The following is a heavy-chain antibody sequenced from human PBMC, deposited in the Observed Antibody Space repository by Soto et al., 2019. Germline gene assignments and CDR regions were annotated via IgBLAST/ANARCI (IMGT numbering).Heavy chain of an antibody. V-gene: IGHV4-31*01. CDR3: ASSSKSPVPTFDY. CDR1: GGSISSGGYY. D-gene: IGHD4-17*01. Sequence: QVQLQESGPGLVKPSQTLSLTCTVSGGSISSGGYYWSWIRQHPGKGLEWIGYIYYSGSTYYNPSLQSQVQLSIDKSKTQFYLKLRSVTAADTAVYYCASSSKSPVPTFDYWGQGTLVTVSS. CDR2: IYYSGST. J-gene: IGHJ4*02.